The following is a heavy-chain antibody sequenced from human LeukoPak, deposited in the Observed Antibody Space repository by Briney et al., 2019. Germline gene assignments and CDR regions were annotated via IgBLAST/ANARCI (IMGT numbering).Heavy chain of an antibody. D-gene: IGHD1-26*01. CDR2: INWNGGST. CDR1: GFTFDDYG. CDR3: ASSRGDSGSRYLDDFDI. Sequence: GGSLRLSCAASGFTFDDYGMSWVRQAPGRGLEWVSGINWNGGSTGYADSVKGRFTISRDNAKNSLYLQMNSLRAEDTALYYCASSRGDSGSRYLDDFDIWGQGTMVTVSS. J-gene: IGHJ3*02. V-gene: IGHV3-20*04.